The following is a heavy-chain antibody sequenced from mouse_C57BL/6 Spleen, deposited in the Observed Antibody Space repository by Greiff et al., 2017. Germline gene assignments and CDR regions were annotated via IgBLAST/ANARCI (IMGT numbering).Heavy chain of an antibody. CDR1: GYAFTSSW. CDR2: IYPGDGTT. V-gene: IGHV1-82*01. D-gene: IGHD4-1*01. CDR3: ARWDQSYFDY. J-gene: IGHJ2*01. Sequence: QVQLQQSGAELVKPGASVKISCKASGYAFTSSWINWVKQRPGQGLEWIGKIYPGDGTTYYNEKFKGKATLTADKSSSTAYMQLSSLTSEDSAVYFCARWDQSYFDYWGQGTTLTVSS.